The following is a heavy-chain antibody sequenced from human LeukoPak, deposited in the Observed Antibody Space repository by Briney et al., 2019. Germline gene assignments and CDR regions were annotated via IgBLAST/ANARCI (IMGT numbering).Heavy chain of an antibody. CDR1: GGSINSSSYY. D-gene: IGHD1-1*01. Sequence: SETLSLTCTVSGGSINSSSYYWGWVRQPPGKGLEWIGSMYYRGSTYYNPSLKSRVAISVDTSKNQFSLKLSSVTAADTAVYYCARDAGHQLSRRNYYAMDVWGQGTTVTVSS. CDR2: MYYRGST. J-gene: IGHJ6*02. V-gene: IGHV4-39*07. CDR3: ARDAGHQLSRRNYYAMDV.